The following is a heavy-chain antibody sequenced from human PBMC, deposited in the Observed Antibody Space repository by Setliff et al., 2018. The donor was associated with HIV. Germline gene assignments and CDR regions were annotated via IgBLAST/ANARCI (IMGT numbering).Heavy chain of an antibody. V-gene: IGHV1-58*01. Sequence: GASVKVSCKASGFTFTNSAVQWVRQARGQRLEWIGWIVVGSGNTNYADSVKGRFTISRDDAKNSLYLQMNSLRAEDTAVYYCVRDQVGGGIDYWGQGTLVTVSS. J-gene: IGHJ4*02. D-gene: IGHD6-25*01. CDR3: VRDQVGGGIDY. CDR1: GFTFTNSA. CDR2: IVVGSGNT.